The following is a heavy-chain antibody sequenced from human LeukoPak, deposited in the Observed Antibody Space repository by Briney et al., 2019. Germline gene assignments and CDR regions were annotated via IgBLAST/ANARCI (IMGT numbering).Heavy chain of an antibody. CDR2: IYYSGST. J-gene: IGHJ5*02. CDR1: GGSISSGGYY. CDR3: ARIGYCSGGSCYSRFDP. Sequence: PSETLSLTCNVSGGSISSGGYYWSWIRQHPGKGLEWIGYIYYSGSTYHNPSFKSRVSISVDTSKNQFSLKLSSVTAADTAVYYCARIGYCSGGSCYSRFDPWGQGTLVTVSS. D-gene: IGHD2-15*01. V-gene: IGHV4-31*03.